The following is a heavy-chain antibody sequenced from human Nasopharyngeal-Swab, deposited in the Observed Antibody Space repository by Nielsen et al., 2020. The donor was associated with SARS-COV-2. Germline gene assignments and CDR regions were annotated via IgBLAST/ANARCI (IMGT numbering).Heavy chain of an antibody. J-gene: IGHJ4*02. CDR3: VKEGSDFDY. V-gene: IGHV3-30*04. D-gene: IGHD2-15*01. CDR1: GFTFSSYA. Sequence: GGSLRLSCAASGFTFSSYAMHWVRQAPGKGLEWVAVISYDGSNKYCADSVKGRFTISRDNSKNTLYLQMNSLRAEDTAVYYCVKEGSDFDYWGQGTLVTVSS. CDR2: ISYDGSNK.